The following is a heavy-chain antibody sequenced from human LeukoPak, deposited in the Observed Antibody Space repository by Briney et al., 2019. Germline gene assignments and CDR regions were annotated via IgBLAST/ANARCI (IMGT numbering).Heavy chain of an antibody. J-gene: IGHJ4*02. Sequence: GGSLRLSCAASGFTLSSYAMSWVSQAPGKGLEWGSAISGSGGSTYYADSVKGRFTISRDNSKNTLYLQMNSLRAEDTAVYYCAKITITFGGVIVIKSFDYWGQGTLVTVSS. CDR2: ISGSGGST. CDR3: AKITITFGGVIVIKSFDY. CDR1: GFTLSSYA. V-gene: IGHV3-23*01. D-gene: IGHD3-16*02.